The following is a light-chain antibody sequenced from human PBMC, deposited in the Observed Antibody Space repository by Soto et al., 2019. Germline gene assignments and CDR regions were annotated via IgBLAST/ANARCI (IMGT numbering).Light chain of an antibody. CDR3: QQYNSYPWT. CDR1: ERISSW. Sequence: DIQMTQSPSTLSASVGDRVTITCRDSERISSWLAWYQQTPGKAPKLLIYAASSLQSGVPSRFSGSGSGTEFTLTISSLQPDDFSTYDCQQYNSYPWTFGQGTKVDIK. CDR2: AAS. J-gene: IGKJ1*01. V-gene: IGKV1-5*01.